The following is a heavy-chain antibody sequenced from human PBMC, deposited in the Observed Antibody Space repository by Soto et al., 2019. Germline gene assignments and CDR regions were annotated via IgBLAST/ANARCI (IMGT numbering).Heavy chain of an antibody. D-gene: IGHD3-3*01. CDR2: IIPIFGTA. Sequence: GASVKVSCKASGGTFSSYAISWVRQAPGQGLEWMGGIIPIFGTANYAQKFQGRVTITADKSTSTAYMELSSLRSEDTAVYYCAFRSDFWSGNYYYYGMDVWGQGTTVTVSS. CDR3: AFRSDFWSGNYYYYGMDV. J-gene: IGHJ6*02. CDR1: GGTFSSYA. V-gene: IGHV1-69*06.